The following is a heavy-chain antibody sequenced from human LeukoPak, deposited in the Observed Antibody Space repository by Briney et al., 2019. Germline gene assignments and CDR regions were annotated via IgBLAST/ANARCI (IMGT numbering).Heavy chain of an antibody. CDR1: GFIFSNYA. CDR2: ISSRGDST. CDR3: VKGPRPDITVAHTVEN. J-gene: IGHJ4*02. V-gene: IGHV3-23*01. Sequence: QAGGSLILSCAASGFIFSNYAMRWVRQVPGRGLEWVSTISSRGDSTYVGDSVKGRFTISRDNSKNSLYLQMNTVRAEDTAVYYCVKGPRPDITVAHTVENWGQGTLVTVSS. D-gene: IGHD6-19*01.